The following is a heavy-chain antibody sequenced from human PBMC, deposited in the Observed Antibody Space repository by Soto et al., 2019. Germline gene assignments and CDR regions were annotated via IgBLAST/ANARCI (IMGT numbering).Heavy chain of an antibody. Sequence: KLSETLSLTCAVYGGSFSGYYWSWIRQPPGKGLEWIGEINHSGSTNYNPSLKSRVTISVDTSKNQFSLKLSSVTAADTAVYYCAKRSSLSGYQTNWFDPWGQGTLVTVSS. V-gene: IGHV4-34*01. D-gene: IGHD3-22*01. J-gene: IGHJ5*02. CDR1: GGSFSGYY. CDR2: INHSGST. CDR3: AKRSSLSGYQTNWFDP.